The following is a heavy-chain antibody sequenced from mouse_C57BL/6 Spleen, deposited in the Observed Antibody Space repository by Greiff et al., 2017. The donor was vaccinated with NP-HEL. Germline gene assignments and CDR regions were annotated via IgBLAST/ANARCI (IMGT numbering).Heavy chain of an antibody. D-gene: IGHD4-1*01. Sequence: EVHLVESGGDLAKPGGSLKLSCAASGFTFSSYGMSWVRQTPDQRLEWVATISSGGSYTYYPDSVKGRFTISRDNAKNTLYLQMSSLKSEDTAMYYCARQPNWDEDFDYWGQGTTLTVSS. CDR3: ARQPNWDEDFDY. V-gene: IGHV5-6*01. CDR1: GFTFSSYG. J-gene: IGHJ2*01. CDR2: ISSGGSYT.